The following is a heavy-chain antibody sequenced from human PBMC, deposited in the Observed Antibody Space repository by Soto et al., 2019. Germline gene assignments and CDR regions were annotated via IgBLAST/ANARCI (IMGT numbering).Heavy chain of an antibody. V-gene: IGHV3-23*01. J-gene: IGHJ4*02. D-gene: IGHD3-16*01. CDR2: ISGSGGST. CDR1: GFTFSSYA. CDR3: AKDSGHVWGSYMTN. Sequence: GGSLRLSCVASGFTFSSYAMSWVRQAPGKGLEWVSDISGSGGSTYYADSVKGRFTISRDNSKNTLYLQMNSLRAEDTDVYYCAKDSGHVWGSYMTNWGQGTLVTVSS.